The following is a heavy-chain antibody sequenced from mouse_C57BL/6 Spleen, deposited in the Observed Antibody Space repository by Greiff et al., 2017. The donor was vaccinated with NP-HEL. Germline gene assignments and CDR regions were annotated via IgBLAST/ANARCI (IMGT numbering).Heavy chain of an antibody. J-gene: IGHJ2*01. CDR3: AREDGNYYFDY. D-gene: IGHD2-1*01. CDR1: GFTFSSYG. V-gene: IGHV5-6*01. Sequence: EVKLMESGGDLVKPGGSLKLSCAASGFTFSSYGMSWVRQTPDKRLEWVATISSGGSYTYYPDSVKGRFTISRDNAKNTLYLQMSSLKSADTAMYYCAREDGNYYFDYWGQGTTLTVSS. CDR2: ISSGGSYT.